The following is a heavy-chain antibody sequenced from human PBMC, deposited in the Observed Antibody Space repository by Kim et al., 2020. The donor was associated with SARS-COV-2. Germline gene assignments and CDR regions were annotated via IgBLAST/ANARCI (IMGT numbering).Heavy chain of an antibody. CDR1: GFTFSTYW. J-gene: IGHJ6*03. CDR2: INSDGSST. V-gene: IGHV3-74*01. Sequence: GGSLRLSCAASGFTFSTYWMYWVRQAPGKGLVWVSRINSDGSSTNYADSVKGRFTISRDNAKNTLYLQMNSLRAEDTVVYYCARSSSTSCPCYYMDVWGKGTTVTVS. D-gene: IGHD2-2*01. CDR3: ARSSSTSCPCYYMDV.